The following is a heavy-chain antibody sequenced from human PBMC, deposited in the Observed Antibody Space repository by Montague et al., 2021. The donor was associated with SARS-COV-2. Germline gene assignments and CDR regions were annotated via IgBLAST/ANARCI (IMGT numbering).Heavy chain of an antibody. CDR3: ARLYSGYDYYYGMDV. D-gene: IGHD5-12*01. J-gene: IGHJ6*02. V-gene: IGHV4-39*01. CDR1: GGSISSSSYY. CDR2: IYYSGST. Sequence: SDTLSLTCTVSGGSISSSSYYWGWIRQPPGKGLEWIGSIYYSGSTYYNPSLKSRVTISVDTSKNQFSLKLSSVTAADTAVYYCARLYSGYDYYYGMDVWGQGTTVTVSS.